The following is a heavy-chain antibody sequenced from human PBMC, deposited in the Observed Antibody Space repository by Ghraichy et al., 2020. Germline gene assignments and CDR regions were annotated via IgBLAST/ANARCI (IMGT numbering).Heavy chain of an antibody. CDR2: IYSGGST. Sequence: LSLTCAASGFTVSSNYTSWVRQAPGKGLEWVSVIYSGGSTYYADSVKGRFTISRDNSKNTLYLQMNSLRAEDTAVYYCARGSYPVDYWGQGTLVTVSS. CDR3: ARGSYPVDY. CDR1: GFTVSSNY. V-gene: IGHV3-66*01. D-gene: IGHD2-15*01. J-gene: IGHJ4*02.